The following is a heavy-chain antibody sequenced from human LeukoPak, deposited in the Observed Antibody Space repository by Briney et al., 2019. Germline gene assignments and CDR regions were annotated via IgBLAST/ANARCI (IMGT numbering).Heavy chain of an antibody. CDR2: INHSGST. D-gene: IGHD5-12*01. J-gene: IGHJ4*02. V-gene: IGHV4-34*01. CDR3: ARRAWQWLRFFDY. Sequence: NPSETLSLTCAVYGGSFSGYYWSWIRQPPGKGLEWIGEINHSGSTNYNPSLKSRVTISVDTSKNQFSLKLSSVTAADTAVYYCARRAWQWLRFFDYWGQGTLVTVSS. CDR1: GGSFSGYY.